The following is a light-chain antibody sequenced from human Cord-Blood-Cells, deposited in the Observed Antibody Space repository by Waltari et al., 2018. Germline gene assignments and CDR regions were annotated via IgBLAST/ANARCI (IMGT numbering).Light chain of an antibody. J-gene: IGLJ1*01. Sequence: QSALTQPAPVSGSPGESITIFCTGTSSDVGGYTYVSGYQQHPGKAPNLMIYNFITRPSGVSNRVAGSKSGKTGSLTISGRQAEAEADYDCSSKTSISTLFFGSGTNGPVL. V-gene: IGLV2-14*01. CDR3: SSKTSISTLF. CDR2: NFI. CDR1: SSDVGGYTY.